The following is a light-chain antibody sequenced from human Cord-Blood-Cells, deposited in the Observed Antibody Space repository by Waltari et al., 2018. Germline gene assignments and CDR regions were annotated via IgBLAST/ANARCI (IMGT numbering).Light chain of an antibody. CDR3: CSYAGSSTSV. CDR2: EGS. V-gene: IGLV2-23*01. J-gene: IGLJ3*02. Sequence: QSALTQPASVSGSPGQSITISCTGTSSDVGSYNLVSWYPQHPGKAPKRMIYEGSKRPSGVSNRFAGSKSGNTASLTISGLQAEDEADYYCCSYAGSSTSVFGGGTKLTVL. CDR1: SSDVGSYNL.